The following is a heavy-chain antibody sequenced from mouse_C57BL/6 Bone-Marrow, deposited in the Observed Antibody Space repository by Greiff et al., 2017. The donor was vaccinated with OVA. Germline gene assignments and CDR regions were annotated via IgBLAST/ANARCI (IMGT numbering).Heavy chain of an antibody. CDR2: ISDGGSYT. V-gene: IGHV5-4*01. CDR1: GFTFSSYA. D-gene: IGHD1-1*01. CDR3: ARSPITTVDY. Sequence: EVQGVESGGGLVKPGGSLKLSCAASGFTFSSYAMSWVRQTPEKRLEWVATISDGGSYTYYPDNVQGRFTISRDNAKNNLYLQMSHLKSEDTAMYYCARSPITTVDYWGQGTTLTVSS. J-gene: IGHJ2*01.